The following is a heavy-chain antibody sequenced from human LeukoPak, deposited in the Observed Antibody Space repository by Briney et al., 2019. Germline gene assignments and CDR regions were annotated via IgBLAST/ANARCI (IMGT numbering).Heavy chain of an antibody. CDR1: GGSISSYY. CDR2: IYYSGST. J-gene: IGHJ4*02. V-gene: IGHV4-59*12. Sequence: SETLSLTCTVSGGSISSYYWSWIRQPPGKGLEWIGYIYYSGSTNYNPSLKSRVTISVDTSKNQFSLKLTSVTAADTAVYFCARHRGRTRGPSDDWGQGTLVTVSS. D-gene: IGHD3-10*01. CDR3: ARHRGRTRGPSDD.